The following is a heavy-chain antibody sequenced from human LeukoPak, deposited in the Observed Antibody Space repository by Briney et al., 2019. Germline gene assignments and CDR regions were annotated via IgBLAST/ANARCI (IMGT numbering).Heavy chain of an antibody. V-gene: IGHV3-53*01. CDR1: GFTVSSNY. CDR3: ARVKTTVTSYNWFDP. Sequence: GGSLRLSCAASGFTVSSNYMSWVRQAPGKGLEWVSVIYSGGSTYYADSVKGRFTISRDNSKNTLNLQMNSLRAEDTAVYYCARVKTTVTSYNWFDPWGQGTLVTVSS. D-gene: IGHD4-17*01. CDR2: IYSGGST. J-gene: IGHJ5*02.